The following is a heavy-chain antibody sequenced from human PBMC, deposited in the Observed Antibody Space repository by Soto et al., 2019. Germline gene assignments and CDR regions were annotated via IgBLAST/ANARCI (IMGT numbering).Heavy chain of an antibody. CDR2: IYYSGST. J-gene: IGHJ6*03. CDR1: GGSISSGGYY. D-gene: IGHD3-9*01. CDR3: ARDRGDILTGYLYYMDV. V-gene: IGHV4-31*03. Sequence: PSETLSLTCTVSGGSISSGGYYWSWIRQHPGKGLEWIGYIYYSGSTFYNPSLKSRVTISVDTSKNHFSLKLSSVTAADTAVYYCARDRGDILTGYLYYMDVWGKGTTVTVSS.